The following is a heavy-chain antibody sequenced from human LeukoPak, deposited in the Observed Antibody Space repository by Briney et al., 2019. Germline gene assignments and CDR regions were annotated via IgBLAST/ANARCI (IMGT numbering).Heavy chain of an antibody. CDR2: IIPIFGTA. J-gene: IGHJ5*02. D-gene: IGHD2-2*01. V-gene: IGHV1-69*01. CDR3: TRVGGCSSTSCYEGWFDP. Sequence: VKVSCKASGGTFSSYAISWVRQAPGQGLEWMGGIIPIFGTANYAQKFQGRVTITADESTSTAYMELSSLRSEDTAVYYCTRVGGCSSTSCYEGWFDPWGQGTLVTVSS. CDR1: GGTFSSYA.